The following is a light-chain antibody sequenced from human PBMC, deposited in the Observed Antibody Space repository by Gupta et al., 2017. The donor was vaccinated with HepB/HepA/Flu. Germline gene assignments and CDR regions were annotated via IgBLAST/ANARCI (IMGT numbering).Light chain of an antibody. V-gene: IGKV2-28*01. Sequence: DSLMTQSPLSLPVTPGEPAPISCRSRQSLLQSTGYHYLDWFLQKPGQSPQLLIYLGTKRVSGVPDRCRGRGAGTDFTMQMSRVEDEDVGVYCCMQALQTPWTFGQGTKVEIK. CDR2: LGT. CDR1: QSLLQSTGYHY. CDR3: MQALQTPWT. J-gene: IGKJ1*01.